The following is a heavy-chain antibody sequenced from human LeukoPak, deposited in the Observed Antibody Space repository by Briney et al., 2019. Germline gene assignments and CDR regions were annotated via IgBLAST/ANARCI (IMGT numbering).Heavy chain of an antibody. Sequence: PGGSLRLSCAVSGFTFSTYWMSWVRQAPGKGLEWVANIKQDGSEKYYVDSVKGRFTISRDNAKNSLYLQMNSLRAEDTAVYYCARSGTVGATYYNYWGQGTLVTVSS. J-gene: IGHJ4*02. CDR3: ARSGTVGATYYNY. D-gene: IGHD1-26*01. CDR2: IKQDGSEK. V-gene: IGHV3-7*04. CDR1: GFTFSTYW.